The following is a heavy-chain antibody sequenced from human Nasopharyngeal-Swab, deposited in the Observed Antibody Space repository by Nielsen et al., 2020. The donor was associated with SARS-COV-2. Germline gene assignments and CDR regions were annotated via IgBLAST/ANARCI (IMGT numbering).Heavy chain of an antibody. CDR3: AKVTTVTDPDDY. D-gene: IGHD4-17*01. CDR1: GFTFSSYA. CDR2: IYSGGSST. J-gene: IGHJ4*02. Sequence: GASLKISCAASGFTFSSYAMSWVRQAPGKGLEWVSVIYSGGSSTYYADSVKGRFTISRDNSKNTLYLQMNSLRAEDTAVYYCAKVTTVTDPDDYWGQGTLVTVSS. V-gene: IGHV3-23*03.